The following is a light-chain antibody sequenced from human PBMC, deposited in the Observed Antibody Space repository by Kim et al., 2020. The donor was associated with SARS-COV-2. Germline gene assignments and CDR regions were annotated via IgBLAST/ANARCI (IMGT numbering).Light chain of an antibody. CDR3: QQSYNTPWT. J-gene: IGKJ1*01. Sequence: ASGGDRVTITCQASQTIGKSLKWYHQKPGKAPKLLIYATSTLHIGVPSRFSGSTSGTDFTLTISSLQPEDFATYYCQQSYNTPWTFGQGTKVDIK. CDR1: QTIGKS. V-gene: IGKV1-39*01. CDR2: ATS.